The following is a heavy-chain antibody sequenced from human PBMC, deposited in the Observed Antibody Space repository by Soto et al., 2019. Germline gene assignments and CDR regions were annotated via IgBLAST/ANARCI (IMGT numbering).Heavy chain of an antibody. Sequence: PGGSLRLSFAASGFTFISYAMSWVRQAPGKGLEWVSAISGSGGSTYYADSVKGRFTISRENSKTTLYLKMNSLRAEDTAVYYCAKDSDVGDGYNPGDIWGQGTMVTVSS. CDR2: ISGSGGST. D-gene: IGHD3-10*01. V-gene: IGHV3-23*01. CDR3: AKDSDVGDGYNPGDI. J-gene: IGHJ3*02. CDR1: GFTFISYA.